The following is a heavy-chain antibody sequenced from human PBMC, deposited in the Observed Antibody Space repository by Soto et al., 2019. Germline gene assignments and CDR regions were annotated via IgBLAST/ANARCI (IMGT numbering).Heavy chain of an antibody. CDR2: INHSGST. CDR1: GGSFSGYY. CDR3: ARRDYYYGMDV. V-gene: IGHV4-34*01. Sequence: PSETLSLTCAVYGGSFSGYYWSWIRQPPGKGLECIGEINHSGSTNYNPSLKSRVTISVDTSKNQFSLKLSSVTAADTAVYYCARRDYYYGMDVWGQGTTVTVSS. J-gene: IGHJ6*02.